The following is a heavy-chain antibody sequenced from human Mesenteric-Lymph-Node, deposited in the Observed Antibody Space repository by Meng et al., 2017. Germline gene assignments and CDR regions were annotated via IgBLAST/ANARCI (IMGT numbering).Heavy chain of an antibody. J-gene: IGHJ4*02. CDR2: IYYSGST. V-gene: IGHV4-39*07. Sequence: SETLSLTCTVSGGSISSSSYYWGWIRQPPGKGLEWIGSIYYSGSTYYNPSLKSRVTISVDTSKNQFSLKLTSVTTADTAVYYCARGDTTVTSVAFDYWGQGTPVTVSS. CDR3: ARGDTTVTSVAFDY. CDR1: GGSISSSSYY. D-gene: IGHD4-17*01.